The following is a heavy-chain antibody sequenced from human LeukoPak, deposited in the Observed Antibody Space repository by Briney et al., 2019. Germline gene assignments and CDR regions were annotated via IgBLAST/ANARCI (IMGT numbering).Heavy chain of an antibody. Sequence: HAGGSLRLSCAASGFTFSSYAMSWVRQAPGKGLEWVSAISGSGGSTYYADSVKGRFTISRDNSKNTLYLQMNSLRAEDTAVYYCAKDGYCSGGSCYLVDASDIWGQGTMVTVSS. CDR1: GFTFSSYA. J-gene: IGHJ3*02. CDR2: ISGSGGST. V-gene: IGHV3-23*01. D-gene: IGHD2-15*01. CDR3: AKDGYCSGGSCYLVDASDI.